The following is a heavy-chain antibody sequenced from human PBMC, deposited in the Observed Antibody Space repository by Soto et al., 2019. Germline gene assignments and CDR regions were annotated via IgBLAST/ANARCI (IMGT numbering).Heavy chain of an antibody. J-gene: IGHJ6*02. CDR3: ARQGFGALHGRVDV. CDR2: VHDSWGS. Sequence: QVPLQESGPGLVKPSETLSLSCTVSGGSISNYYWSWFRQTPGKGLEWIGYVHDSWGSNYNPSLKSRVAISPATSKSQFSLKLTSVTATDTAVYYCARQGFGALHGRVDVWGQGTTVTVSS. D-gene: IGHD3-10*01. V-gene: IGHV4-59*08. CDR1: GGSISNYY.